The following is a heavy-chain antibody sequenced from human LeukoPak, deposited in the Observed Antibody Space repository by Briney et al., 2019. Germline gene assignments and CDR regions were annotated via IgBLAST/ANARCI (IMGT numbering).Heavy chain of an antibody. D-gene: IGHD5-24*01. CDR1: GGTFSSYA. CDR3: AGMRDGYNQNFDY. V-gene: IGHV1-69*01. CDR2: IIPIFGTA. J-gene: IGHJ4*02. Sequence: SVKVSCKASGGTFSSYAISWVRQAPGQGLEWMEGIIPIFGTANYAQKFQGRVTITADESTSTAYMELSSLRSEDTAVYYCAGMRDGYNQNFDYWGQGTLVTVSS.